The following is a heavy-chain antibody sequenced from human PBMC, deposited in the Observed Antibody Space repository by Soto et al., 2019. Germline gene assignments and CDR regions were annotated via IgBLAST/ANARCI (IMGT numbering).Heavy chain of an antibody. CDR2: IYYSGST. J-gene: IGHJ4*02. CDR3: ARVRGGGPFDD. D-gene: IGHD1-26*01. V-gene: IGHV4-31*03. CDR1: GGSISSGGYY. Sequence: SSETLSLTCTVSGGSISSGGYYWSWIRQHPGKGLEWIGYIYYSGSTYYNPSLKSRVTISVDTSKNQFSLKLTSVTAADTAVYYCARVRGGGPFDDSGQRPLVTVST.